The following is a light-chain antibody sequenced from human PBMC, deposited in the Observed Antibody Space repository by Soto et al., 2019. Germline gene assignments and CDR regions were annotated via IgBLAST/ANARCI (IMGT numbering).Light chain of an antibody. J-gene: IGKJ3*01. CDR2: DAS. V-gene: IGKV1-33*01. Sequence: DIQMTQSPSSLSASVGDRVTITCQASHDITSYLHWYQHKPAKAPNLLIYDASILEAEVPSRFSGSGSGTDFTFTISSLQPEEVAKYYCQKCDYRPIFGPGTTV. CDR1: HDITSY. CDR3: QKCDYRPI.